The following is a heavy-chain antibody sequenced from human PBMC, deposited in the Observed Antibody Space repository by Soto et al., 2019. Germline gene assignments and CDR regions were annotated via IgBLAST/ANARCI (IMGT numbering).Heavy chain of an antibody. CDR2: IYHSGST. CDR3: ARVVGHDYTDY. V-gene: IGHV4-38-2*01. CDR1: GYSISSGYY. Sequence: SETLSLTCAVSGYSISSGYYWGWIRQPPGKGLEWIGSIYHSGSTYYNPSLKSRVTISVDTSKNQFSLKLSSVTAADTAVYYCARVVGHDYTDYWGQGTLVTVSS. J-gene: IGHJ4*02. D-gene: IGHD4-4*01.